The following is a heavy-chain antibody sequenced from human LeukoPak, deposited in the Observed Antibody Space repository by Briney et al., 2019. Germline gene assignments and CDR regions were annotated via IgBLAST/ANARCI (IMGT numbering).Heavy chain of an antibody. D-gene: IGHD1-26*01. CDR1: GFTFSNYW. CDR2: IKSDGSST. J-gene: IGHJ4*02. CDR3: AKENGIVGAHGIDY. V-gene: IGHV3-74*01. Sequence: PGGSLRLSCAASGFTFSNYWMHWVRQAPGKGLVWVSRIKSDGSSTNYADSVKGRFTISRDNAKNTLYLQMNSLRAEDTAVYYCAKENGIVGAHGIDYWGQGTLVTVSS.